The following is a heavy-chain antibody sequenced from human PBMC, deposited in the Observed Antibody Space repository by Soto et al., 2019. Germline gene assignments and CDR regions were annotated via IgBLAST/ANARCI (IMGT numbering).Heavy chain of an antibody. D-gene: IGHD3-3*01. Sequence: TSETLSLTCAVYGGSFSGYYWSWIRQPPGKGLEWIGEINHSGSTNYNPSLKSRVTISVDTSKNQFSLKLSSVTAADTAVYYCARGGGFLEWSLSNHFDYWGQGTLVTVSS. CDR2: INHSGST. V-gene: IGHV4-34*01. CDR3: ARGGGFLEWSLSNHFDY. CDR1: GGSFSGYY. J-gene: IGHJ4*02.